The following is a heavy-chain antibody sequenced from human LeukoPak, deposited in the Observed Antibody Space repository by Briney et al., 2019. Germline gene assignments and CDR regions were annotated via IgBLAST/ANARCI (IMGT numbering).Heavy chain of an antibody. J-gene: IGHJ4*02. V-gene: IGHV3-74*01. CDR2: INSDGSST. Sequence: PGGSLRLSCAASGFTFSSYWMHWVRQAPGKGLVWVSLINSDGSSTSYADSVKGRFTISRDNAKNSLYLQMNSLRAEDTAVYYCARETRTVWSGYYTGDYFDYWGQGTLVTVSS. D-gene: IGHD3-3*01. CDR1: GFTFSSYW. CDR3: ARETRTVWSGYYTGDYFDY.